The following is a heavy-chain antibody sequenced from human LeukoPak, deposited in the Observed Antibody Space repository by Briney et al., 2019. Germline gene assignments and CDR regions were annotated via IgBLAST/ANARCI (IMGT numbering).Heavy chain of an antibody. Sequence: NPSETLSLTCTVSGGSISSYYWGWLRHPPGKGREGLGNIYDSGSTYFNASLQSRITISMETSKDQFSLRLSSVTAADTAMYYCAKGGGYGLIDYWGQGTLVTVSS. CDR1: GGSISSYY. V-gene: IGHV4-39*01. J-gene: IGHJ4*02. CDR2: IYDSGST. D-gene: IGHD1-26*01. CDR3: AKGGGYGLIDY.